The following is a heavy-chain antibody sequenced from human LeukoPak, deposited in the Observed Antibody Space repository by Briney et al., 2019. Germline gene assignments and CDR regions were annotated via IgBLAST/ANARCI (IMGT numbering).Heavy chain of an antibody. CDR3: ARELLSGGSLHMAV. D-gene: IGHD1-14*01. V-gene: IGHV4-59*01. CDR1: GGSIISYY. Sequence: SETLSLTCTVSGGSIISYYWSWIRQPPGKGLEWIGYIYYSGSTNYNPSLKSRVTISLDTSKKQFSLKLSSVTAADTAVYYCARELLSGGSLHMAVWGKGTTVTVSS. CDR2: IYYSGST. J-gene: IGHJ6*03.